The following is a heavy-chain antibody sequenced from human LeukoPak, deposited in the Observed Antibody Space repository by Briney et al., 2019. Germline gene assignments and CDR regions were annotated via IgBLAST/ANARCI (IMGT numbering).Heavy chain of an antibody. D-gene: IGHD3-22*01. CDR2: ISGSGGST. V-gene: IGHV3-23*01. CDR3: AKRDYYDIDY. J-gene: IGHJ4*02. CDR1: RFTFSSYA. Sequence: PGGSLRLSCAASRFTFSSYAMSWVRQAPGKGLEWVSEISGSGGSTYYADSVKGRFTISRDNSKNTLYLQMNSLRAEDTAVYYCAKRDYYDIDYWGQGTLATVSS.